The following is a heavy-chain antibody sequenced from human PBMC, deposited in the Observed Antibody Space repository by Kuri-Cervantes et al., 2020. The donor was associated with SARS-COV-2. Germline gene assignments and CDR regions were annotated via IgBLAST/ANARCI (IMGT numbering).Heavy chain of an antibody. J-gene: IGHJ6*02. CDR2: INSDGSST. V-gene: IGHV3-74*01. Sequence: GESLKISCAASGFTFSLDDMHWVRQAPGKGLVWVSRINSDGSSTSYADSVKGRFTISRDNAKNTLYLQMNSLRAEDTAVYYCATLDGMDVWGQGTKVTVSS. CDR3: ATLDGMDV. CDR1: GFTFSLDD.